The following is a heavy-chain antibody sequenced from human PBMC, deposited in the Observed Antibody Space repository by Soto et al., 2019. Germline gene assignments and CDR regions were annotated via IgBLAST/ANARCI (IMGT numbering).Heavy chain of an antibody. CDR2: IRDDSSTI. D-gene: IGHD3-3*01. Sequence: EVQLVDSGGGLVQPGGSLRLSCAASGFTFSLYGMAWVRQTPGKGLEWVSYIRDDSSTIFYADSVKGRFTISRDNAKNLRYLQMNSLRDDDTAVYYCARVYGVVSNFVYCGQGTLVTVSS. J-gene: IGHJ4*02. CDR1: GFTFSLYG. V-gene: IGHV3-48*02. CDR3: ARVYGVVSNFVY.